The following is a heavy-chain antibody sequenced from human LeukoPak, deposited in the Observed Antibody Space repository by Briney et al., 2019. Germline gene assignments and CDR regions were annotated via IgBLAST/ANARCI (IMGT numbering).Heavy chain of an antibody. J-gene: IGHJ4*02. D-gene: IGHD6-13*01. Sequence: GGSLRLSCAASGFTFSSYAMSWVRQAPGKGLEWVSAISGSGGSTYYADSVKGRFTIFRDNSKNTLYLQTNSLRAEDTAVYYCAKDNVRQQQLEGGFHFADYWGQGTLVTVSS. CDR3: AKDNVRQQQLEGGFHFADY. V-gene: IGHV3-23*01. CDR1: GFTFSSYA. CDR2: ISGSGGST.